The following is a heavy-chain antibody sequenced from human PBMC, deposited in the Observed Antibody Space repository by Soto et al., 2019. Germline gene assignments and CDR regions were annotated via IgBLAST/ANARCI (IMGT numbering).Heavy chain of an antibody. Sequence: SETLSLTCAVYGGSFSGYYWSWIRQPPGKGLEWIGEINHSGSTNYNPSLKSRVTISVDTSKNQFSLKLSSVTAADTAVYYCARVPELYHYCSGGSCSDDYWGQGTLVTVSS. J-gene: IGHJ4*02. CDR3: ARVPELYHYCSGGSCSDDY. V-gene: IGHV4-34*01. D-gene: IGHD2-15*01. CDR2: INHSGST. CDR1: GGSFSGYY.